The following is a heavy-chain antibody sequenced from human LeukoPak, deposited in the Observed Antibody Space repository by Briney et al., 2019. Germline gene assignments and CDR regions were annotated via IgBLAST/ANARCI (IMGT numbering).Heavy chain of an antibody. J-gene: IGHJ6*03. Sequence: GGSLRLSCAASGFTFSSYGMSWVRQAPGKGVEWVSAISGSGGSTYYADSVKGRFTISRDNSKNTLYLQMNSLRAEDTALYYCAKKAVANYYYYYYMDVWGNGTTVTISS. CDR1: GFTFSSYG. CDR2: ISGSGGST. CDR3: AKKAVANYYYYYYMDV. D-gene: IGHD6-19*01. V-gene: IGHV3-23*01.